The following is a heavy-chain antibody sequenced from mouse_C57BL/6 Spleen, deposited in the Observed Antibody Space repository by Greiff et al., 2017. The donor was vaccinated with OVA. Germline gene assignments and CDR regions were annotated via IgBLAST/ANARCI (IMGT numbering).Heavy chain of an antibody. CDR2: INPGSGGT. Sequence: QVQLMESGAELVRPGTSVKVSCKASGYAFTNYLIAWVKQRPGQGLEWIGVINPGSGGTNYNEKLKGKATLTADKSSSTAYMQLSSLTSEDPAVYFCTKKVYDRYYENAMDFWGQGTSVTVSS. V-gene: IGHV1-54*01. D-gene: IGHD2-3*01. CDR1: GYAFTNYL. CDR3: TKKVYDRYYENAMDF. J-gene: IGHJ4*01.